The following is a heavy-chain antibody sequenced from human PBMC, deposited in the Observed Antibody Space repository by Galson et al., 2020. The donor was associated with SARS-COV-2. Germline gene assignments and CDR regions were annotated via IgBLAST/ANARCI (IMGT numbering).Heavy chain of an antibody. V-gene: IGHV4-30-2*01. J-gene: IGHJ5*02. CDR1: GCSISSGCYS. D-gene: IGHD3-10*01. CDR3: ARVGGFGDSGDWFDP. CDR2: IYHSGST. Sequence: SETLSLTCAVSGCSISSGCYSWSWIRQPPGKGLEWIGYIYHSGSTYYNPSLKSRVTISVDRSKNQCSLKLSSVTAADTAVYYCARVGGFGDSGDWFDPGGQGTLVTVSS.